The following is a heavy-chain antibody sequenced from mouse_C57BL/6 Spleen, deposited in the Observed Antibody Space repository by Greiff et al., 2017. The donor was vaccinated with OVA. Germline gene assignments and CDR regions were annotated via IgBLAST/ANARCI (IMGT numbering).Heavy chain of an antibody. CDR2: INPNNGGT. Sequence: EVQLQQSGPELVKPGASVKISCKASGYTFTDYYMNWVKQSHGKSLEWIGDINPNNGGTSYNQKFKGKATLTVDKSSSTAYMELRSLTSEDSAVYYCARGIYYYGRFWYFDVWGTGTTVTVSS. V-gene: IGHV1-26*01. CDR1: GYTFTDYY. J-gene: IGHJ1*03. CDR3: ARGIYYYGRFWYFDV. D-gene: IGHD1-1*01.